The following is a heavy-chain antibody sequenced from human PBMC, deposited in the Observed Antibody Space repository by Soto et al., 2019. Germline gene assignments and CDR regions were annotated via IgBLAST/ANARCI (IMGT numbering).Heavy chain of an antibody. J-gene: IGHJ1*01. CDR2: IWYDGSEK. V-gene: IGHV3-30*02. CDR3: AKERFQ. CDR1: GFTFSDYG. Sequence: QVQLVESGGGVVQPGASLRISGAASGFTFSDYGMHWVRQAPGKGLQWVALIWYDGSEKRYAESVKGRFTVSRDNAKNTVYLQMNGLGVEDTAVYYCAKERFQ.